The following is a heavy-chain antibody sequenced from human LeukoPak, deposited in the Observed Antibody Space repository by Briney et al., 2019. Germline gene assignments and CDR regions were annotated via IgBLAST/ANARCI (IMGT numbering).Heavy chain of an antibody. V-gene: IGHV4-38-2*01. CDR3: ASLYGTLVYY. CDR1: GYSISSGYY. D-gene: IGHD2-8*01. J-gene: IGHJ4*02. CDR2: IYHSGST. Sequence: PSETLSLTCAVSGYSISSGYYWGWIRQPPGKGLEWIGSIYHSGSTYYNPSLKSRVTISVDTSKNQFSLKLSSVTAADTAVYYCASLYGTLVYYWGQGTLVTVSS.